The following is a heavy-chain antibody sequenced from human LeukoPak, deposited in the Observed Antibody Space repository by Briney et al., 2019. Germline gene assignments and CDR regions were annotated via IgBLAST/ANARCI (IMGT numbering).Heavy chain of an antibody. CDR1: GYTFTSYG. V-gene: IGHV1-18*01. Sequence: ASVKVSCKASGYTFTSYGFNWVRQAPGQGFEWMGWISAYCGNTRYAQKLQGRVTMTTDTSTSTAYMELRSLRSDDTAVYYCARDDVYGDRDFDYWGQGTLVTVSS. J-gene: IGHJ4*02. CDR2: ISAYCGNT. CDR3: ARDDVYGDRDFDY. D-gene: IGHD4-17*01.